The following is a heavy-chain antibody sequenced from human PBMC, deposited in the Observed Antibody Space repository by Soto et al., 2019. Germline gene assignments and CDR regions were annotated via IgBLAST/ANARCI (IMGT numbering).Heavy chain of an antibody. CDR3: ARILYSSSWYFWFDP. CDR1: GGTFSSYA. V-gene: IGHV1-69*13. J-gene: IGHJ5*02. CDR2: IIPIFGTA. D-gene: IGHD6-13*01. Sequence: VASVKVSCKASGGTFSSYAISWVRQAPGQGLEWMGGIIPIFGTANYAQKFQGRVTITADESTSTAYMELSSLRSEDTAVYYCARILYSSSWYFWFDPWGQGTLVTVSS.